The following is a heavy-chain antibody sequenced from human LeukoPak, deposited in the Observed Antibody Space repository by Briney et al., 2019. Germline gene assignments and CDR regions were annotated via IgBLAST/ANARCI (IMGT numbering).Heavy chain of an antibody. CDR1: GFAFSYYT. CDR2: ISGSSSSI. J-gene: IGHJ4*02. V-gene: IGHV3-21*01. CDR3: AVSGVSTIAFDY. Sequence: GGSLRLSCAASGFAFSYYTINWVRQAPGKGLEWVSSISGSSSSISNADSVMGRFNISRDNSKNSLYLQMNSLRAEDTAVYYCAVSGVSTIAFDYWGQGTLVTVSS. D-gene: IGHD3-3*01.